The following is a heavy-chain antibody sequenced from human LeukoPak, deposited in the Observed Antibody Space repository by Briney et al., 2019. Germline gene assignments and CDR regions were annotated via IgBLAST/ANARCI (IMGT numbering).Heavy chain of an antibody. J-gene: IGHJ4*02. CDR2: IYTSGST. CDR1: GGSISSYY. V-gene: IGHV4-4*07. D-gene: IGHD2-2*01. Sequence: SETLSLTCTVSGGSISSYYWSWIRQPAGKGLEWIGRIYTSGSTYYNPSLKSRVTISVDTSKNQFSLKLSSVTAADTAVYYCARVVPAATHFDYWGQGTLVTVSS. CDR3: ARVVPAATHFDY.